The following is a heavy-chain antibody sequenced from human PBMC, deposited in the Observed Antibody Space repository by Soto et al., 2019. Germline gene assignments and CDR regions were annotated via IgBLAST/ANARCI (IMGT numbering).Heavy chain of an antibody. Sequence: GGSLRLSCTASGFNFYRYWMNWVRQVPGKGLEWVANIKHDGSEKNYVDSVKGRFTVSRDNAKNSVYLQMNSLRAEDTAVYYCATIWWGQGALVTVS. D-gene: IGHD3-16*01. CDR3: ATIW. V-gene: IGHV3-7*05. CDR2: IKHDGSEK. CDR1: GFNFYRYW. J-gene: IGHJ4*02.